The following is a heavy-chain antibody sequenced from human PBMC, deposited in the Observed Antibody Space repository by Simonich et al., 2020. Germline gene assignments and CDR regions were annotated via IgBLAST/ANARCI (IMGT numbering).Heavy chain of an antibody. CDR1: GFTFRSYS. D-gene: IGHD1-26*01. CDR3: ARGIVGASGAFDI. Sequence: EVQLVESGGGLVKPGGSLRLSCAASGFTFRSYSMNWVRQAQVKGMEWVSAISSSSSYIYYADSVKGRFTISRDNAKNSLYLQMNSLRAEDTAVYYCARGIVGASGAFDIWGQGTMVTVSS. J-gene: IGHJ3*02. CDR2: ISSSSSYI. V-gene: IGHV3-21*01.